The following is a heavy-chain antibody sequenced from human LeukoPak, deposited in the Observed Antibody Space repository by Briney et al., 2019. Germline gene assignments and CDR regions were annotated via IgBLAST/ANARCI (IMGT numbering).Heavy chain of an antibody. Sequence: GASVKVSCKASGGTFSSYAISWVRQAPGQGLEWMGGIIPIFGTANYAQKFQGRVTITADKSTSTAYMELSSLRSEDTAVYYCARTPYDAYDNPLSPLYYYYMDVWGKGTTVTVSS. J-gene: IGHJ6*03. CDR3: ARTPYDAYDNPLSPLYYYYMDV. V-gene: IGHV1-69*06. CDR1: GGTFSSYA. D-gene: IGHD3-22*01. CDR2: IIPIFGTA.